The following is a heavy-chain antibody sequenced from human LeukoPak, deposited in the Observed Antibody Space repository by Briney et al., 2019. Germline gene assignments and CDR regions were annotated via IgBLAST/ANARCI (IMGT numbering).Heavy chain of an antibody. CDR2: ISAYNGNT. V-gene: IGHV1-18*01. Sequence: GASVKVSCKASGYTFTSYGISWVRQAPGQGLEWMGWISAYNGNTNYAQKLQGRVTMTTDTSTSTAYMELRSLRSDDTAVYYCAREITMVRGVIDAFDIWGQGTMVTVSS. CDR3: AREITMVRGVIDAFDI. D-gene: IGHD3-10*01. J-gene: IGHJ3*02. CDR1: GYTFTSYG.